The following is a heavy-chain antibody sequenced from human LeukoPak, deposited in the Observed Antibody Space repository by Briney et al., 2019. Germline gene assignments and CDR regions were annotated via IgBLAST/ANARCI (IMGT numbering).Heavy chain of an antibody. J-gene: IGHJ4*02. CDR2: ISYDGSNK. Sequence: GGSLRLSCAASGFTFSSYAMHWVRQAPGKGLEWVAVISYDGSNKYYADSVKGRFTISRDNSKNTLYLQMNSLRAEDTAVYYCARSFTNYFAALDYWGQGTLVTVSS. CDR3: ARSFTNYFAALDY. CDR1: GFTFSSYA. V-gene: IGHV3-30-3*01. D-gene: IGHD2-8*01.